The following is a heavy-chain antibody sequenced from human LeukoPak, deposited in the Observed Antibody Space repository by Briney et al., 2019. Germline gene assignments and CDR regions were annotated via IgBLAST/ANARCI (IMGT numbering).Heavy chain of an antibody. CDR1: GFTFSSHG. CDR3: AKVLWFGELNGAFDI. J-gene: IGHJ3*02. Sequence: PGGSLRLSCAASGFTFSSHGMSWVRQAPGKGLEWVSAISGSGGSTYYADSVKGRFTISRDNSKNTLYLQMNSLRAEDTAVYYCAKVLWFGELNGAFDIWGQGTMVTVSS. D-gene: IGHD3-10*01. V-gene: IGHV3-23*01. CDR2: ISGSGGST.